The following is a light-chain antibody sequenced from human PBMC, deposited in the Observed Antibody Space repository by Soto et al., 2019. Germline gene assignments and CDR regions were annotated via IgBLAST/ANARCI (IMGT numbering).Light chain of an antibody. CDR1: QSISGD. Sequence: EIVMTQSPATLSVSPGERVTLSCGASQSISGDLACYQQKPGQAPRLVIYGASTRATGVPARFSGSGSTTEFTLTISSLQSEDFAIYYCQQYDSVHPTFGLGPSLEIK. J-gene: IGKJ2*01. CDR2: GAS. V-gene: IGKV3-15*01. CDR3: QQYDSVHPT.